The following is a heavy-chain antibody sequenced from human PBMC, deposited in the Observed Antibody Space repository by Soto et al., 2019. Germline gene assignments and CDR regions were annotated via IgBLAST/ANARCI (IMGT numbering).Heavy chain of an antibody. CDR2: IIPIFGTA. CDR1: GGTFSSYA. D-gene: IGHD2-2*01. V-gene: IGHV1-69*06. CDR3: ARELGWGYCSSTGCQNWFDP. J-gene: IGHJ5*02. Sequence: QVQLVQSGAEVKKPGSSVKVSCKASGGTFSSYAISWVRQAPGQGLEWMGGIIPIFGTANYAQKFQGRVTITADKSTSTACMELSSLRSEDTAVYYRARELGWGYCSSTGCQNWFDPWGQGTLVTVSS.